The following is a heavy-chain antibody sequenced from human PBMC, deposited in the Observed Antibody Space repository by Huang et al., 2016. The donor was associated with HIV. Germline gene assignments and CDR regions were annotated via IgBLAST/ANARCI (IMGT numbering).Heavy chain of an antibody. Sequence: VQLVESGGGLVQPGWSLRLSCAASGFAFSQYAVHWVRQSQGKGVEGVSGIGGNSGDIAYAASVRGRFVISRDNAKKSLYLKMNGLRLEDTALYFCVIMDDYFDYWGQGVLVGVSS. CDR3: VIMDDYFDY. J-gene: IGHJ4*02. D-gene: IGHD2-8*01. CDR1: GFAFSQYA. CDR2: IGGNSGDI. V-gene: IGHV3-9*01.